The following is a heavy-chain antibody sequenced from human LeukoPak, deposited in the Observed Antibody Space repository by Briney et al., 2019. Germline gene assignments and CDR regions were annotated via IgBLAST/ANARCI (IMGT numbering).Heavy chain of an antibody. D-gene: IGHD3-10*01. J-gene: IGHJ4*02. CDR3: AASGSFYRLDY. CDR2: ISDSGSST. Sequence: GGSLRLSCAASGFTFSSYAMSWVRQAPGKGLEWVSSISDSGSSTYYADSVKGRYTISRDNSKNTLYLQMNRLTAEDTAVYYCAASGSFYRLDYWGQGTLVTVSS. CDR1: GFTFSSYA. V-gene: IGHV3-23*01.